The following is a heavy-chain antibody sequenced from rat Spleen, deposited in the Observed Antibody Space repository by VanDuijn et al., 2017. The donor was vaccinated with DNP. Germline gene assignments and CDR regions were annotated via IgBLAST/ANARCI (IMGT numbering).Heavy chain of an antibody. CDR3: ARAKYSSHYWYFDF. CDR1: GFTVNNFW. V-gene: IGHV5-31*01. J-gene: IGHJ1*01. D-gene: IGHD1-2*01. CDR2: IFSSGDST. Sequence: EVQLVESGGDLVPPGRSLKLSCVASGFTVNNFWMAWIRQVPGKGLEWVAAIFSSGDSTFYPNSVKGRFTISSDNAKNTLYLQMNSLRSEDTSTYYCARAKYSSHYWYFDFWGPGTIVTVSS.